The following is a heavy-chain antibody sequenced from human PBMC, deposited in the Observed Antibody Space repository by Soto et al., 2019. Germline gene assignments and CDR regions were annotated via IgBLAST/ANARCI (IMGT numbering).Heavy chain of an antibody. D-gene: IGHD3-3*01. Sequence: ASVKVSCKASGYTFTSYGISWVRQAPGQGLEWMGWISAYNGNTNYAQKLQGRVTMTTDTSTSTAYMELRSLRSDDTAVYYCARGDYDFWSGYWHWFDPWGQGTLVTVSS. CDR2: ISAYNGNT. V-gene: IGHV1-18*04. CDR1: GYTFTSYG. CDR3: ARGDYDFWSGYWHWFDP. J-gene: IGHJ5*02.